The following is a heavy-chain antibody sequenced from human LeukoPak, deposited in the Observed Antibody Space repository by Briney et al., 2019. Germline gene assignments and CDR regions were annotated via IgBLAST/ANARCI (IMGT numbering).Heavy chain of an antibody. CDR3: ASPRSGYRYTFGY. V-gene: IGHV4-4*09. Sequence: SETLSLTCAVSAASISNYYWSWIRQAPGKGLEWIGYISTSGSTNYNPSLKSQVSISLDTSKNRFSLNLNFVTAADTAVYYCASPRSGYRYTFGYWGQGALVTVSS. CDR2: ISTSGST. CDR1: AASISNYY. J-gene: IGHJ4*02. D-gene: IGHD3-22*01.